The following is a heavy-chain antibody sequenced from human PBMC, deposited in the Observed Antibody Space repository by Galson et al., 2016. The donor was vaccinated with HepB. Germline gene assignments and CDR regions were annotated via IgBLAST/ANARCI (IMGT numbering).Heavy chain of an antibody. D-gene: IGHD3-22*01. CDR1: GFTFDDYA. CDR3: ALYYYDSSGFVEYFQH. Sequence: SLRLSCAASGFTFDDYAMHWVRHVPGKGPEWVSSINWNSGSIAYADSVKGRFTISRDNAKNSLYLQMNSLRAEDTAVYYCALYYYDSSGFVEYFQHWGQGTRGTVSS. V-gene: IGHV3-9*01. J-gene: IGHJ1*01. CDR2: INWNSGSI.